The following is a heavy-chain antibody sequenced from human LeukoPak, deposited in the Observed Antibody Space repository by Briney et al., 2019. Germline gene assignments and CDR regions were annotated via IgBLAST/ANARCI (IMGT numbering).Heavy chain of an antibody. CDR2: INPNSGGT. Sequence: ASVKASCKASGYTFTGYYMHWVRQAPGQGLEWMGRINPNSGGTNYAQKFQGRVTMTRDTSISTAYMELSRLRSDDTAVYYCARGYCSSTSCYLWLVVPWGQGTLVTVSS. CDR3: ARGYCSSTSCYLWLVVP. J-gene: IGHJ5*02. V-gene: IGHV1-2*06. D-gene: IGHD2-2*01. CDR1: GYTFTGYY.